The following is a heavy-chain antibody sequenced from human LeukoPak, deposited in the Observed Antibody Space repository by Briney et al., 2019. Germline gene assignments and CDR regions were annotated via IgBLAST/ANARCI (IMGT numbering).Heavy chain of an antibody. CDR1: GFIFSSHG. Sequence: GGSLRLSCAASGFIFSSHGMNWVRQAPGKGLEWVSGISPSGDITYYADSVKGRFTISRDNSKNTVYLQMNSLRAEDTAIYYCAKDLVTGSLDYWGQGTLVTVSS. D-gene: IGHD3-10*01. CDR3: AKDLVTGSLDY. J-gene: IGHJ4*02. V-gene: IGHV3-23*01. CDR2: ISPSGDIT.